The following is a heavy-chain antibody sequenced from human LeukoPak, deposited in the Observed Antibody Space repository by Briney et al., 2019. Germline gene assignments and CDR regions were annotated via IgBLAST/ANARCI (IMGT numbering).Heavy chain of an antibody. CDR1: GGTFSSYA. CDR3: AKYGGTYHLPDY. J-gene: IGHJ4*02. CDR2: IIPVFGTG. V-gene: IGHV1-69*13. Sequence: SVRVSCKASGGTFSSYAIGWVRQAPGQGLEWMGGIIPVFGTGNYAQKFQGRVAITADEFTNTAYMDLIRLRSEDTAVYYCAKYGGTYHLPDYWGQGTLVTVSS. D-gene: IGHD1-26*01.